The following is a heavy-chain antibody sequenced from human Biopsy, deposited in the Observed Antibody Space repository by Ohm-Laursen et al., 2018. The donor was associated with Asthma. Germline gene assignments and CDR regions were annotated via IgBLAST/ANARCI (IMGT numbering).Heavy chain of an antibody. Sequence: TLSLTCAVSGGSITSSSYYWGWIRQPPGKGLEWIGSMYHSGSPYYHPSLKRRATISVDTSKNQLSLKMSSVTAADTAVYFCVRHQYSSSWSTFDYWGQGALVTVSS. CDR3: VRHQYSSSWSTFDY. CDR1: GGSITSSSYY. CDR2: MYHSGSP. J-gene: IGHJ4*02. V-gene: IGHV4-39*01. D-gene: IGHD3-22*01.